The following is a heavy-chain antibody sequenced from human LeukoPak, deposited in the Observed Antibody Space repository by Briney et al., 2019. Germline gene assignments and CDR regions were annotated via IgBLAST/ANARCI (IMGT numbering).Heavy chain of an antibody. CDR3: ARDPAYYMTPVTTEGAFDI. CDR1: GYTFTSYY. D-gene: IGHD4-17*01. J-gene: IGHJ3*02. V-gene: IGHV1-46*01. Sequence: ASVKVSCKASGYTFTSYYMHWVRQAPGQGLEWMGIINPSGGSTSYAQKFQGRVTMTRDTSTSTVYMELSSLRSEDTAVYYCARDPAYYMTPVTTEGAFDIWGQGTMVTVSS. CDR2: INPSGGST.